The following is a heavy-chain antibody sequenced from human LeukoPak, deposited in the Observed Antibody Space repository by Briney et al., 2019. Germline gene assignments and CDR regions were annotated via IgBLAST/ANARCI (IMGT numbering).Heavy chain of an antibody. CDR1: GGTFSSYA. V-gene: IGHV1-69*01. D-gene: IGHD1-26*01. CDR3: ARIRSGSYIWAFDY. J-gene: IGHJ4*02. CDR2: IIPIFGTA. Sequence: ASVKVSCKASGGTFSSYAISWVRQAPGQGLEWMGGIIPIFGTANYAQKFQGRVTITADESTSTAYMELSRLRSDGTAVYYCARIRSGSYIWAFDYWGQGTLVTVSS.